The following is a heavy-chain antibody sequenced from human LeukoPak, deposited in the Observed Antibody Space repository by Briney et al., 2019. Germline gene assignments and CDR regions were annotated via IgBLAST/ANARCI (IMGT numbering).Heavy chain of an antibody. D-gene: IGHD1-26*01. Sequence: GASVKVSCKASGGTFSSYAISWVRQAPGHGLEWMGRIIPILGIANYAQKFQGRVTITADKSTSTAYMELSSLRSEDTAVYYCARSVGERVGATTVDYWGQGTLVTVYS. CDR1: GGTFSSYA. J-gene: IGHJ4*02. CDR2: IIPILGIA. CDR3: ARSVGERVGATTVDY. V-gene: IGHV1-69*04.